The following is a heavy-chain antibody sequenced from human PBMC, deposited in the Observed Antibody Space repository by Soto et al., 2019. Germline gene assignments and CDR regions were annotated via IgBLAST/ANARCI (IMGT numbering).Heavy chain of an antibody. CDR3: ERTLEYCRSTSCYAPWFDS. V-gene: IGHV6-1*01. CDR1: GDSVSSNSVA. CDR2: TYYRSKWYN. D-gene: IGHD2-2*01. J-gene: IGHJ5*01. Sequence: QTVSLTCAISGDSVSSNSVACNWIRHSPSRGLEWLGRTYYRSKWYNDYAVSVKSRITINPDTSKNQFSLQLNSVTPEDTAVYYCERTLEYCRSTSCYAPWFDSWGQGTPVTVYS.